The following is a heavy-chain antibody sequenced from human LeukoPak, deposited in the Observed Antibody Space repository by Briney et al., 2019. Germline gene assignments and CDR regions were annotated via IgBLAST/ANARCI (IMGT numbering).Heavy chain of an antibody. J-gene: IGHJ6*03. Sequence: TETLSLTCTGSGGSISSYYWSWIRQPAGKGLEWIGRIYTSGSTNYNPSFKSRVTMSVDTSKNQFSLKLSSVTAADTAVYYCARGGPYYYYMDVWGKGTTVTVSS. CDR2: IYTSGST. CDR3: ARGGPYYYYMDV. V-gene: IGHV4-4*07. CDR1: GGSISSYY.